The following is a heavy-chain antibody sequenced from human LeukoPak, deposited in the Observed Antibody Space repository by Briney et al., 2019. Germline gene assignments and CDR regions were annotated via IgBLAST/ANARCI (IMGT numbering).Heavy chain of an antibody. CDR3: ARGMRPTRYGGLDV. D-gene: IGHD2-8*01. J-gene: IGHJ6*02. V-gene: IGHV3-11*01. Sequence: GRSLRLSCAASGFTFSDHYMRWIRQAPGKGLECVSVISDSGGIVYYADSVKGWFTSSRDNAKKSLYLHMNSLGAEDTAVYFCARGMRPTRYGGLDVWGQGTAVIVSS. CDR1: GFTFSDHY. CDR2: ISDSGGIV.